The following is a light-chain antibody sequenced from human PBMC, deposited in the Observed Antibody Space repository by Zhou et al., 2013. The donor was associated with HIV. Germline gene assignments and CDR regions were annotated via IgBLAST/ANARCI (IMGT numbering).Light chain of an antibody. V-gene: IGKV3-15*01. Sequence: EIVMTQSPATLSVSPGERVTLSCRASQSVSSNLAWYQQKPGQAPRLLIYGASTRATGIPARFSGSGAWTDFTLTISRLEPEDSAAYYCLQYGRSLTFGGGTKVEIK. CDR1: QSVSSN. J-gene: IGKJ4*01. CDR3: LQYGRSLT. CDR2: GAS.